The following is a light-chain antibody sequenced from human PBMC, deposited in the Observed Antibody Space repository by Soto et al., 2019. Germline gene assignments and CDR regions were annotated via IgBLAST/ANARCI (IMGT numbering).Light chain of an antibody. Sequence: QSALTQPPSVSGSPGQSVTISCAGTSSDIGAYNRVSWYHQPPGTVPKLMIYEVKNRPSGVPDRFSGSKSGNMASLTISGLQAEDEGDYYCTSYTSSNTVIFGGGTKLTVL. CDR2: EVK. CDR1: SSDIGAYNR. V-gene: IGLV2-18*02. J-gene: IGLJ2*01. CDR3: TSYTSSNTVI.